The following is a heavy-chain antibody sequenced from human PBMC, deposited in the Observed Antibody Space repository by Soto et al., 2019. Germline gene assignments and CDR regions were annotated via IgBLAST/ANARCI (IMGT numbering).Heavy chain of an antibody. J-gene: IGHJ5*02. Sequence: KASETLSLTCTVSGGSISSVGYYWSWIRQHPGKGLEWIGYIYDSESTYYNPSLKCRVHISVDTSKNQFSLKLGSVTAADTAVYYCARFPVRAGAGWFDHWGQGTLVTVSS. V-gene: IGHV4-31*03. CDR1: GGSISSVGYY. CDR2: IYDSEST. CDR3: ARFPVRAGAGWFDH. D-gene: IGHD3-10*01.